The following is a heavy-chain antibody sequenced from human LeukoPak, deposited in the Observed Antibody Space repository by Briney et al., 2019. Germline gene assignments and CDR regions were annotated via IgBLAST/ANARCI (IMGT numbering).Heavy chain of an antibody. D-gene: IGHD3-22*01. Sequence: SETLSLTCAVYGGSFSGYYWSWIRQPPGKGLEWIGEINHSGSTNYNPSLKSRVTISVDTSKNQFSLKLSSVTAADTAVYYCARDYYDSSGYYYGYFDYWGQGTLVTVSS. J-gene: IGHJ4*02. CDR2: INHSGST. CDR3: ARDYYDSSGYYYGYFDY. V-gene: IGHV4-34*01. CDR1: GGSFSGYY.